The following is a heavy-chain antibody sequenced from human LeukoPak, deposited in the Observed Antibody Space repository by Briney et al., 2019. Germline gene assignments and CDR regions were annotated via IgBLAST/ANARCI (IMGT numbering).Heavy chain of an antibody. V-gene: IGHV3-48*02. CDR2: ISSSSSTI. CDR1: GFTFSSYS. D-gene: IGHD3-9*01. Sequence: GGSLRLSCAASGFTFSSYSMNWVRQAPGKGLEWVSYISSSSSTIYYADSVKGRFTIPRDNTKNSLYLQMNSLRDEDTAVYYCASPPLTSYYYGMDVWGQGTTVTVSS. J-gene: IGHJ6*02. CDR3: ASPPLTSYYYGMDV.